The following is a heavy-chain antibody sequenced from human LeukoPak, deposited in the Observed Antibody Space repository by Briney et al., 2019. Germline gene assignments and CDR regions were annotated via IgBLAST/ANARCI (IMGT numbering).Heavy chain of an antibody. CDR3: ARGVVVAANGAYWFDP. V-gene: IGHV3-21*01. CDR1: GFTFSSYS. Sequence: GGSLRLSCAASGFTFSSYSMNWVRQAPGKGLEWVSSISSSSSYIYYADSVKGRFTISRDNAKNSLYLQINSLRAEDTAVYYCARGVVVAANGAYWFDPWGQGTLVTVSS. D-gene: IGHD2-15*01. J-gene: IGHJ5*02. CDR2: ISSSSSYI.